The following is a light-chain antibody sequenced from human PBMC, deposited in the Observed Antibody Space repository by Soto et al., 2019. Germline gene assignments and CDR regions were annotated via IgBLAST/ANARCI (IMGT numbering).Light chain of an antibody. J-gene: IGKJ1*01. CDR3: QQRGDWPA. CDR1: QSVSSY. Sequence: EIALTQSPATLSLSPWERATLSCRASQSVSSYLAWYQQKPGQAPRLLIYDASNRATGIPARFSGSGSGTDFTLTISSLEPEDFAIYYCQQRGDWPAFGQGTKVDIK. V-gene: IGKV3-11*01. CDR2: DAS.